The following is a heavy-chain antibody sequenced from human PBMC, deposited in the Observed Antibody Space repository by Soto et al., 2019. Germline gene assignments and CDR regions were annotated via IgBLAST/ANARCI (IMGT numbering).Heavy chain of an antibody. CDR1: GGSISSYY. CDR3: ATDSAGRGPFDP. J-gene: IGHJ5*02. D-gene: IGHD3-10*01. V-gene: IGHV4-4*07. CDR2: IYTSGST. Sequence: SETLSLTCTVSGGSISSYYWSWIRQPAGKGLEWIGRIYTSGSTNYNPSLKSRVTMSVDTSNIQFSLTLNSAAAADTAVYYCATDSAGRGPFDPWGQGILVTVS.